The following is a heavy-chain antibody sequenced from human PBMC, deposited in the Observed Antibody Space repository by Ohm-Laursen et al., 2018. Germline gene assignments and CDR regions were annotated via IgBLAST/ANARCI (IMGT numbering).Heavy chain of an antibody. CDR3: AKQDGSGSYAAFDI. D-gene: IGHD3-10*01. J-gene: IGHJ3*02. Sequence: SLRLSCTASGFTFDDYAMHWVRQAPGKGLEWVSGISWNSVIIGYADSVKGRFTISRDNAKNSLYLQMNSLRAEDTAVYYCAKQDGSGSYAAFDIWGQGTMVTVSS. CDR1: GFTFDDYA. V-gene: IGHV3-9*01. CDR2: ISWNSVII.